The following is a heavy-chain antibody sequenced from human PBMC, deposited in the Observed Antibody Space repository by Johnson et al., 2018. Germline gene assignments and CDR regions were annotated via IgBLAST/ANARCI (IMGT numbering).Heavy chain of an antibody. CDR2: IKHDGSQR. CDR3: AKDRAAPSIGMDV. D-gene: IGHD2-15*01. J-gene: IGHJ6*02. CDR1: GFTFSSYA. Sequence: VQLVQSGGGVVQPGRSLRLSCAASGFTFSSYAMHWVRQAPGKGLEWGANIKHDGSQRYYVDSVEGRFTNSRDNSKNPLYLQMNSLRAEDPAVYYCAKDRAAPSIGMDVWGQGTTVTVSS. V-gene: IGHV3-7*03.